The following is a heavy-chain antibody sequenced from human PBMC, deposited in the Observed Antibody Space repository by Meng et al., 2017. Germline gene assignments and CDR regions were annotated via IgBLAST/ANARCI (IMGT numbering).Heavy chain of an antibody. Sequence: GESLKISCAASGFTFSSYEMNWVRQAPGKGLEWVSYISSSGSTIYYADSVKGRFTISRGNAKNSLYLQMNSLRAEDTVVYYCARDFGGLVGATPAAWGQGTLVTVSS. D-gene: IGHD1-26*01. CDR2: ISSSGSTI. CDR3: ARDFGGLVGATPAA. J-gene: IGHJ5*02. V-gene: IGHV3-48*03. CDR1: GFTFSSYE.